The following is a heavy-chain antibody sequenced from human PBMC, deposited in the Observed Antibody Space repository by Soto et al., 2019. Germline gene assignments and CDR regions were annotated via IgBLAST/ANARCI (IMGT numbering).Heavy chain of an antibody. V-gene: IGHV3-33*01. CDR1: GFTFSSYG. J-gene: IGHJ5*02. D-gene: IGHD6-19*01. CDR3: ARDGRMYSSGPGWFDP. Sequence: QVQLVESGGGVVQPGRSLRLSCAASGFTFSSYGMHWVRQAPGKGLEWVEVIWYDGSNKYYADSVKGRFTISRDNSKNTLYLQMNSLRAEDTAVYYCARDGRMYSSGPGWFDPWCQGTLVTVSS. CDR2: IWYDGSNK.